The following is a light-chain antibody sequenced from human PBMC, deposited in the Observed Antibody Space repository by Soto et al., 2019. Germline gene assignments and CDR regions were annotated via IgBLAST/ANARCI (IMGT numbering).Light chain of an antibody. CDR2: DVS. V-gene: IGKV1-5*01. Sequence: DIQMTQSPSTLSASVGDRVTITCRASQSISSWLAWYPQKPGKAPKLLMYDVSSLESGVPSRFGGSGSGTEFTLTISNLQPDDFATYYCQRYNTYPYTFGQGTKLEIK. J-gene: IGKJ2*01. CDR3: QRYNTYPYT. CDR1: QSISSW.